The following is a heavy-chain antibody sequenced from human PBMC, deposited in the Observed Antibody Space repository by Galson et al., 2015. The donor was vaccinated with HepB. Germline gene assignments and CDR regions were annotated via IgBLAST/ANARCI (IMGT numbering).Heavy chain of an antibody. V-gene: IGHV1-2*02. CDR3: ARSLGYCSSTSCRFDAFDI. Sequence: SVKVSCKASGYTFTGYYMHWVRQAPGQGLEWMGWINPNSGGTNYAQKFQGRVTMTRDTSISTAYMELSRLRSDDTAVYYCARSLGYCSSTSCRFDAFDIWGQGTMVTVSS. CDR1: GYTFTGYY. D-gene: IGHD2-2*01. CDR2: INPNSGGT. J-gene: IGHJ3*02.